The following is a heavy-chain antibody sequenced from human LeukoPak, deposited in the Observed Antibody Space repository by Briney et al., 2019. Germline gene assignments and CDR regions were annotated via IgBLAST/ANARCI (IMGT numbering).Heavy chain of an antibody. D-gene: IGHD6-13*01. V-gene: IGHV7-4-1*02. J-gene: IGHJ1*01. CDR3: ARALSTAAAAGGY. Sequence: AAVKVCCKASGYTFTGYYMHWVRPAPGQGLGWMGWINTNTGNPTYAQGFTGRFVFSLDTSVTTAYLQISSLKTEDTAVYYCARALSTAAAAGGYWGQGPLVTVSS. CDR2: INTNTGNP. CDR1: GYTFTGYY.